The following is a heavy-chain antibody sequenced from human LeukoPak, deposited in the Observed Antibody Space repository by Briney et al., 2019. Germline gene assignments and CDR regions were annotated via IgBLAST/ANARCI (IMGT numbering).Heavy chain of an antibody. CDR2: IKQDGSEK. J-gene: IGHJ4*02. Sequence: AGGSLRLSCAASGFTFSNYCMTWVRQVPGKGLEWVASIKQDGSEKYFLDSVKGRFTISRDNAENSLYLQMNSLRAEDTAVYYCARAHREANYYDSSGYYLKPYYFDYWGQGTLVTVSS. D-gene: IGHD3-22*01. CDR3: ARAHREANYYDSSGYYLKPYYFDY. CDR1: GFTFSNYC. V-gene: IGHV3-7*01.